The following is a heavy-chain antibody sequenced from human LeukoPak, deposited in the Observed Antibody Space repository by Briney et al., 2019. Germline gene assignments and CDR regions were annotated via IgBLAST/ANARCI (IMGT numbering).Heavy chain of an antibody. Sequence: GGALTLSCTASGFTFSSYWMSWVRQAPGKGLEWVANIKQDGSEKYYVDSVKGRFTISRDNAKNSLYLQLNSLRAEDTAIYYCARSSGYNYDYWGQGTLVTVSS. CDR1: GFTFSSYW. J-gene: IGHJ4*02. D-gene: IGHD3-22*01. V-gene: IGHV3-7*01. CDR2: IKQDGSEK. CDR3: ARSSGYNYDY.